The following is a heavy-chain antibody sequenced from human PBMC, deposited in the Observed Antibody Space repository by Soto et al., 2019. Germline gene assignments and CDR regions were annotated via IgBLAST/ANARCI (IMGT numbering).Heavy chain of an antibody. CDR1: GGTFSSYA. J-gene: IGHJ6*02. Sequence: SVKVSCKASGGTFSSYAISWVRQAPGQGLEWMGGIIPIFGTANYAQKFQGRVTITADKSTSTAYMELSSLRSEDTAVYYCARRHGSYSNYDVRYYYGMDVWGQGTTVTVSS. D-gene: IGHD4-4*01. V-gene: IGHV1-69*06. CDR2: IIPIFGTA. CDR3: ARRHGSYSNYDVRYYYGMDV.